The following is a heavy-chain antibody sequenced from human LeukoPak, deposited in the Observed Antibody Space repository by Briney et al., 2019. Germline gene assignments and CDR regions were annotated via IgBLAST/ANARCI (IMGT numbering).Heavy chain of an antibody. CDR2: IKQDGSEK. CDR1: GFTFSNAW. J-gene: IGHJ4*02. CDR3: ARDLSGPSVY. Sequence: GGSLRLSCAASGFTFSNAWMSWVRQPPGKALEWVANIKQDGSEKYYVDSVKGRFTISRDNAKNSLYLQMNSLRAEDTAIYYCARDLSGPSVYWGQGTLVTVSS. D-gene: IGHD2-15*01. V-gene: IGHV3-7*01.